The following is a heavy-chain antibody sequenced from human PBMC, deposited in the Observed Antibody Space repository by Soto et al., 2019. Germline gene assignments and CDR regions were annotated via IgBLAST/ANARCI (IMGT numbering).Heavy chain of an antibody. CDR2: SMPFFGSG. CDR1: RGTFTNYA. Sequence: QVYLVQSGAEVKKPGSSVKVSCKALRGTFTNYAFTWVRQAPGQGLEWMGGSMPFFGSGNYAQKFQGRINLTADESTSSVYLELTSLRSEDTGVYYCARDRAGYYSHFVCWAQGTLVTVSS. D-gene: IGHD3-22*01. J-gene: IGHJ4*02. CDR3: ARDRAGYYSHFVC. V-gene: IGHV1-69*01.